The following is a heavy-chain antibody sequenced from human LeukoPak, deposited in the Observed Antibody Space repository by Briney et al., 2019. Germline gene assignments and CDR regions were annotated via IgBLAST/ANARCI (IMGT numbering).Heavy chain of an antibody. V-gene: IGHV1-2*02. CDR3: ARVWIQLWTPGFDY. CDR2: INPNSGGT. CDR1: GYSFDRYG. Sequence: ASVKVSCKASGYSFDRYGINWLRQAPGQGLEWMGWINPNSGGTNYAQKFQGRVTMTRDTSISTAYMELSRLRSDDTAVYYCARVWIQLWTPGFDYWGQGTLVTVSS. D-gene: IGHD5-18*01. J-gene: IGHJ4*02.